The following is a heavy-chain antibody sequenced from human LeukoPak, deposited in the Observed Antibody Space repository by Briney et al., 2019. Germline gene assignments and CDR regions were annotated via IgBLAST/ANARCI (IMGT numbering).Heavy chain of an antibody. CDR1: GGSFSGYY. Sequence: PSETLSLTCAVYGGSFSGYYWSWIPQPPGKGLEWIGEINHSGSTNYNPSLKSRVTISVDTSKNQFSLKLSSVTAADTAVYYCARGHLSGSSWYDYWGQGTLVTVSS. D-gene: IGHD6-13*01. J-gene: IGHJ4*02. CDR2: INHSGST. V-gene: IGHV4-34*01. CDR3: ARGHLSGSSWYDY.